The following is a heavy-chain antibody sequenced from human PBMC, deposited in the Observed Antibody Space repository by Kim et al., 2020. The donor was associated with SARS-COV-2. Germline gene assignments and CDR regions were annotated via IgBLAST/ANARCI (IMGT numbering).Heavy chain of an antibody. V-gene: IGHV3-21*01. J-gene: IGHJ4*02. D-gene: IGHD1-26*01. Sequence: IYYAGSGKGRFTISRDNAKHSLYLQRNSLRAEDTAVYYCARGSSGSDRGYCGQGTLVTVSS. CDR3: ARGSSGSDRGY. CDR2: I.